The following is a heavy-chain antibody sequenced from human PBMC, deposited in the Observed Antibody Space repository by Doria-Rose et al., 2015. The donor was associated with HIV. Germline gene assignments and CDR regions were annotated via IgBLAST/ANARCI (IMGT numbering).Heavy chain of an antibody. Sequence: QVTLKESGPVLVKPTETLTLTCTVSGVSLSSPGMGVSWIRQPPGKAQEWLANIFSDDERSYKTSLKSRLTISRGTSKSQVVLTMTDMDPVDTATYYCARIKSSRWYHKYYFDFWGQGTLVIVSA. D-gene: IGHD6-13*01. CDR1: GVSLSSPGMG. J-gene: IGHJ4*02. CDR2: IFSDDER. V-gene: IGHV2-26*01. CDR3: ARIKSSRWYHKYYFDF.